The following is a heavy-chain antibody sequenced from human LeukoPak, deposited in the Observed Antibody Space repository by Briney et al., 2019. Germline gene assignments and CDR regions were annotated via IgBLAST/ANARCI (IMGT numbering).Heavy chain of an antibody. CDR3: ARTYYYGSGSYFSY. D-gene: IGHD3-10*01. CDR1: GYTFTSYG. Sequence: GASVKVSCKASGYTFTSYGISWVRQAPGQGLEWMGWISAYNGNTNYAQKLQGRVTMATDTSTSTAYMELRSLRSDDTAVYYCARTYYYGSGSYFSYWGQGTLVTVSS. V-gene: IGHV1-18*01. CDR2: ISAYNGNT. J-gene: IGHJ4*02.